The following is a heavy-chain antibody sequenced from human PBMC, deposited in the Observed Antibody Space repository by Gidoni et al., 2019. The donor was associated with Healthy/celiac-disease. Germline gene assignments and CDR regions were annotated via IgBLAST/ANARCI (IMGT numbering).Heavy chain of an antibody. V-gene: IGHV4-31*03. J-gene: IGHJ4*02. CDR2: IYYSGST. CDR1: GGSISSGGYS. Sequence: QVQLQESGPGLVQPSQTLSLTCTVSGGSISSGGYSWRWLRQHPGKGLEWIGYIYYSGSTYYNPSLKSRVTISVDTSKNQFSLKLSSVTAADTAVYYCARVDSSGYFDYWGQGTLVTVSS. D-gene: IGHD3-22*01. CDR3: ARVDSSGYFDY.